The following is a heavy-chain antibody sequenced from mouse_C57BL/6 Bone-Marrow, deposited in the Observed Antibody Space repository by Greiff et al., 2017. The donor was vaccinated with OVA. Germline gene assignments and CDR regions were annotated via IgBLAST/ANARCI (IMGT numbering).Heavy chain of an antibody. V-gene: IGHV1-82*01. Sequence: VMLVESGPELVKPGASVKISCKASGYAFSSSWMNWVKQRPGKGLEWIGRIYPGDGDTNYNGKFKGKATLTADKSSSTAYMQLSSLTSEDSAVYFCARRNYYYGSGAMDYWGQGTSVTVSS. D-gene: IGHD1-1*01. J-gene: IGHJ4*01. CDR2: IYPGDGDT. CDR3: ARRNYYYGSGAMDY. CDR1: GYAFSSSW.